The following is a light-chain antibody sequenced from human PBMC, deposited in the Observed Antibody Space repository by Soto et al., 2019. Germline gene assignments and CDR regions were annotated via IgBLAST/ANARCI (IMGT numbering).Light chain of an antibody. CDR1: QSVRTN. CDR2: GAS. J-gene: IGKJ3*01. Sequence: EIVMTQSPATLSASPGARATLSCWASQSVRTNLAWYQQKPGQAPRLLIYGASTRATGIPARFSGSGSGTDFSLIISSLQSEDSAVYYCQQYNISPPDTFGPGTTVEIK. V-gene: IGKV3-15*01. CDR3: QQYNISPPDT.